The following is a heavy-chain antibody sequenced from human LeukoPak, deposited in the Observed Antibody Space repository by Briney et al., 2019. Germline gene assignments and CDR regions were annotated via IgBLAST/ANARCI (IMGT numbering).Heavy chain of an antibody. CDR3: ARDGVGNAADY. D-gene: IGHD1-14*01. J-gene: IGHJ4*02. Sequence: PGGSLRLSCAASGFRLSNYGMHWVRQAPGKGLEWVTFIRNDGSNTNYADSVKGRFTISRDNSKNTLYVQMNSLRADDTAVYYCARDGVGNAADYWGQGTLVTVSS. CDR2: IRNDGSNT. V-gene: IGHV3-30*02. CDR1: GFRLSNYG.